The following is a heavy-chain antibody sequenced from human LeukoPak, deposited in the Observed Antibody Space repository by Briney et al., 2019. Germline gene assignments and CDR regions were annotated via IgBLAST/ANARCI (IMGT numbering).Heavy chain of an antibody. J-gene: IGHJ3*02. CDR3: ARDPGGYGGPDT. CDR2: IYYSGST. D-gene: IGHD4-23*01. Sequence: SQTLSLTCTVSGGSISSVSYYWSWIRQPPGKGLEWIAYIYYSGSTYYNPSLKSRVTISVDTSKNQFSLRLSSVTAADTAVDYCARDPGGYGGPDTWGQGTMVTVSS. V-gene: IGHV4-30-4*01. CDR1: GGSISSVSYY.